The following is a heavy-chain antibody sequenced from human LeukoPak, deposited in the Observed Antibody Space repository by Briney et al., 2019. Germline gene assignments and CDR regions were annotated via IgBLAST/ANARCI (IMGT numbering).Heavy chain of an antibody. Sequence: PSETLSLTCAVYGGSFSGYYWSWIRQPPGKGLEWIGEINHSGSTNYNPPLKSRVTISVDTSKNQFSLKLSSVTAADTAVYYCARGKGYSSGLDYWGQGTLVTVSS. CDR3: ARGKGYSSGLDY. J-gene: IGHJ4*02. D-gene: IGHD6-19*01. CDR2: INHSGST. CDR1: GGSFSGYY. V-gene: IGHV4-34*01.